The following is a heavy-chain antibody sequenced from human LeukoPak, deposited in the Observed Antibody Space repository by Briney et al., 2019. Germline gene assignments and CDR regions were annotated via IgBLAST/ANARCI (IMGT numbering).Heavy chain of an antibody. J-gene: IGHJ4*02. CDR3: AGSSSWYRPFDY. Sequence: PGGSLRLSRAASGFTFSSYGMHWVRQAPGKGLEWVAVISYDGSNKYYADSVKGRFTISRDNSKNTLYLQMNSLRAEDTAVYYCAGSSSWYRPFDYWGQGTLVTVSS. D-gene: IGHD6-13*01. V-gene: IGHV3-30*03. CDR1: GFTFSSYG. CDR2: ISYDGSNK.